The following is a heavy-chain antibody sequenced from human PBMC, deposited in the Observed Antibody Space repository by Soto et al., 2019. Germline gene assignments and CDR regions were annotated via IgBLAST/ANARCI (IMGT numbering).Heavy chain of an antibody. CDR3: ARSPVGFYDFWSGYYYYYYYMDV. D-gene: IGHD3-3*01. CDR1: GFTFSSYW. J-gene: IGHJ6*03. V-gene: IGHV3-7*01. Sequence: GGSLRLSCAASGFTFSSYWMSWVRQAPGKGLEWVANIKQDGSEKYYVDSVKGRFTISSDNAKNFLYLQMNSLRAEDTAVYYCARSPVGFYDFWSGYYYYYYYMDVWGKGTTVTVSS. CDR2: IKQDGSEK.